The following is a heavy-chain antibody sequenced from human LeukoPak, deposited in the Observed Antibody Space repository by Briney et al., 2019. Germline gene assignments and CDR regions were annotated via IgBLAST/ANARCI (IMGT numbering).Heavy chain of an antibody. CDR1: GFXFSSYS. V-gene: IGHV3-48*02. J-gene: IGHJ4*02. D-gene: IGHD1-20*01. CDR3: ARSLTGDF. Sequence: GGSLRLSCAASGFXFSSYSMNWVRQAPGKGQEWVSCISSTSNTIYYADSVKGRFTISRDNAKNSLYLQMNSLRDADTAVYYCARSLTGDFWGQGTLVTVSS. CDR2: ISSTSNTI.